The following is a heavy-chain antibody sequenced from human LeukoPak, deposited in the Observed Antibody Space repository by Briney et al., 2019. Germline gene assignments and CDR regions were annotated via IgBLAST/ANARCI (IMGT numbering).Heavy chain of an antibody. CDR3: ARRSYSSSPSGVDV. D-gene: IGHD6-6*01. J-gene: IGHJ6*04. CDR2: INHSGST. Sequence: SETLSLTCAVYGGSFSGYYRSWIRQPPGKGLEWIGEINHSGSTNYNPSLKSRVTISVDTSKNQFSLKLSSVTAADTAVYYYARRSYSSSPSGVDVWGKGTTVTVSS. CDR1: GGSFSGYY. V-gene: IGHV4-34*01.